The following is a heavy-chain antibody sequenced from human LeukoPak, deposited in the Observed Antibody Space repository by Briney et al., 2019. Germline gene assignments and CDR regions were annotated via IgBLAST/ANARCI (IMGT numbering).Heavy chain of an antibody. CDR2: ISSSGSTI. J-gene: IGHJ4*02. V-gene: IGHV3-48*03. D-gene: IGHD3-9*01. Sequence: GGSLRLSCAASGFTFSSYEMNWVRQAPGKGLEWVSYISSSGSTIYYADSVKGRFTISRDNAKNSLYLQMNSLRAEDTAVYYCARGYFDWLRPDYWGQGTLVTVSS. CDR3: ARGYFDWLRPDY. CDR1: GFTFSSYE.